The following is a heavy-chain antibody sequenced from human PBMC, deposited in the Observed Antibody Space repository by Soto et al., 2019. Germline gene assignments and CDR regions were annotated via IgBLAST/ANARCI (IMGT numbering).Heavy chain of an antibody. CDR3: ARGAAHNSYFMDV. CDR1: GFPFRSNR. D-gene: IGHD6-13*01. J-gene: IGHJ6*03. CDR2: VSGDGTIT. Sequence: EVQLVESGGGFVQPGGSLRLSCAASGFPFRSNRMLWVRQVPGKEMVWVSRVSGDGTITTYADSFKGRFSTSRDNAKSTLYLQLNSLRAEDTAVYYCARGAAHNSYFMDVWGKGTTVIVSS. V-gene: IGHV3-74*01.